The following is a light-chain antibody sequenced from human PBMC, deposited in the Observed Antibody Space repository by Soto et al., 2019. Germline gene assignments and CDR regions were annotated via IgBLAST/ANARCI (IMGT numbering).Light chain of an antibody. CDR3: QQYNNWWT. Sequence: EVVMTQTPATLSVSPGERATFSCRASQSVRSNVAWYQQKPGQAPRLLIYGASTRATGVPARFSGSGSGTEFTLTISSLQSEDFVVYYCQQYNNWWTFGQGTKVEIK. CDR2: GAS. CDR1: QSVRSN. J-gene: IGKJ1*01. V-gene: IGKV3-15*01.